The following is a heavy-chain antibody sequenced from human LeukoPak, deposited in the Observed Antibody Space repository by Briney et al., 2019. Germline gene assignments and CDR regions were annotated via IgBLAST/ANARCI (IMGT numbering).Heavy chain of an antibody. J-gene: IGHJ5*02. Sequence: GESLKISCKGSGYSFPSYWIGWVRQMPGKGLEWIGIIYPVNSDTRYSPSFQGQVTMSADKSINPAYLQWSSLKASDTAMYYCARRGYTYGSRVANWFDPWGQGTLVTVSS. CDR3: ARRGYTYGSRVANWFDP. CDR1: GYSFPSYW. CDR2: IYPVNSDT. D-gene: IGHD5-18*01. V-gene: IGHV5-51*01.